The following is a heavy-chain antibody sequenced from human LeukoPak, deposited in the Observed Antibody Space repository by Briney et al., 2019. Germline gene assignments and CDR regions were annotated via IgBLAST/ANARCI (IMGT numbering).Heavy chain of an antibody. V-gene: IGHV3-20*04. J-gene: IGHJ6*03. CDR3: ASYYTPDYYYYMDV. CDR1: GFTFDDYG. Sequence: GGSLRLSRAASGFTFDDYGMSWARQAPGKGLEWVSGINWNGGSTGYADSVKGRFTISRDNAKNSLYLQMNSLRAEDTALYYCASYYTPDYYYYMDVWGKGTTVTVSS. D-gene: IGHD3-3*01. CDR2: INWNGGST.